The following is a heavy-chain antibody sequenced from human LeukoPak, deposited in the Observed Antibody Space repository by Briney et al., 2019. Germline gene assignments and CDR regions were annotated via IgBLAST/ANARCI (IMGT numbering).Heavy chain of an antibody. J-gene: IGHJ6*03. V-gene: IGHV1-8*01. CDR1: GYTFTRYD. Sequence: GASVKVSRKSSGYTFTRYDINWVRQPTGQGLEWMGWMNPNSGNTGYAQKFQGRVTMTRNTSISTAYMELNSLRSEDTAVYYCARAGYSSGLYSDYYYYMDVWGKGTTVTISS. CDR2: MNPNSGNT. CDR3: ARAGYSSGLYSDYYYYMDV. D-gene: IGHD6-19*01.